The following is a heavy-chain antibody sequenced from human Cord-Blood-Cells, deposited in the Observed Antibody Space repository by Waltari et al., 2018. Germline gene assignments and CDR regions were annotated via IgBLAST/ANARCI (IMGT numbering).Heavy chain of an antibody. CDR2: LDHEDREP. J-gene: IGHJ4*02. CDR1: GYTRTEVS. Sequence: QVQLVQSGAEVKNPGASVKVSCQVSGYTRTEVSMHWVRQAPGKGLEWTGELDHEDREPSYAHKFQGRGTITDATSTDTAYMGLSSLISEDTAVYYCVHLSGSGSYYNYFAYSGQGTLVAVSS. D-gene: IGHD3-10*01. V-gene: IGHV1-24*01. CDR3: VHLSGSGSYYNYFAY.